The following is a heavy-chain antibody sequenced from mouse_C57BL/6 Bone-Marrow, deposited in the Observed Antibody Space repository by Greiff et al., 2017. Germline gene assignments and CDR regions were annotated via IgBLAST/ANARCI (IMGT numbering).Heavy chain of an antibody. V-gene: IGHV3-1*01. Sequence: EVQLQQSGPGMVKPSQSLSLTCTVTGYSITSGYDWHWIRHFPGNKLEWMGYISYSGSTNYNPPLKSRISITHDTSKNHFFLKLNSVTTEATATYYCARAGWPYPSFDYWGQGTTLTVSS. CDR1: GYSITSGYD. CDR2: ISYSGST. J-gene: IGHJ2*01. CDR3: ARAGWPYPSFDY. D-gene: IGHD1-1*02.